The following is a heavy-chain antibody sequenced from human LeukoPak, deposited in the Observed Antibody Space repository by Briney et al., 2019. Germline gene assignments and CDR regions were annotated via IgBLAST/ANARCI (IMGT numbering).Heavy chain of an antibody. Sequence: PSETLSLTRTVSGYSISSGYYWGWIRQPPGKGLEWIGSIYHSGSTYYNPSLKSRVTISVDTSKNQFSLKLSSVTAADTAVYYCARADYSSTWSHDYYYMDVWGKGTTVTVSS. V-gene: IGHV4-38-2*02. CDR2: IYHSGST. J-gene: IGHJ6*03. D-gene: IGHD6-13*01. CDR1: GYSISSGYY. CDR3: ARADYSSTWSHDYYYMDV.